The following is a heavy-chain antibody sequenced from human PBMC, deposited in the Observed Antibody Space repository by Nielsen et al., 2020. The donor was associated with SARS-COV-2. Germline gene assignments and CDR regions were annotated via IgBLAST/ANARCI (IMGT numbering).Heavy chain of an antibody. J-gene: IGHJ4*02. CDR2: IYYSGST. CDR1: GGSVSSGSYY. CDR3: ARGGYSNHDY. V-gene: IGHV4-61*01. Sequence: SETLSLTCTVSGGSVSSGSYYWCWIRQPPGKGLEWIGYIYYSGSTNYNPSLKSRVTISVDTSKNQFSLKLSSVTAADTAVYYCARGGYSNHDYWGQGTLVTVSS. D-gene: IGHD4-11*01.